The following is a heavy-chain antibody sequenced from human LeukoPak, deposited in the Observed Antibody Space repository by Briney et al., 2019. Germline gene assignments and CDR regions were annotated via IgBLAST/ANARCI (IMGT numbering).Heavy chain of an antibody. CDR2: ISAYNGNT. V-gene: IGHV1-18*01. CDR1: GYTLTELS. J-gene: IGHJ5*02. CDR3: ARGGSAYSSSWYMSWFDP. Sequence: ASVKVSCKVSGYTLTELSMHWVRQAPGQGLEWMGWISAYNGNTNYAQKLQGRVTMTTDTSTSTAYMELRSLRSDDTAVYYCARGGSAYSSSWYMSWFDPWGQGTLVTVSS. D-gene: IGHD6-13*01.